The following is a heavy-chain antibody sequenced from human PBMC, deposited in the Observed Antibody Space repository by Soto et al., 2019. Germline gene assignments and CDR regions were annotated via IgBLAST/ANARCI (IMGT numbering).Heavy chain of an antibody. Sequence: QVQLVQSGAEVKKPGSSVKVSCKASGGTFSSYAISWVRQAPGQGLEWMGGIIPIFGTANYAQKFQGRVTITADESTSTAYMELSSQRSEDTAVYYCGRSWYYYYGMDVWGQGTTVTVSS. CDR1: GGTFSSYA. J-gene: IGHJ6*02. V-gene: IGHV1-69*01. D-gene: IGHD6-13*01. CDR3: GRSWYYYYGMDV. CDR2: IIPIFGTA.